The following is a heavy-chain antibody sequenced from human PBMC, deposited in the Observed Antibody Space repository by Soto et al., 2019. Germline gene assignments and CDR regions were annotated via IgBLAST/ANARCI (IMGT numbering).Heavy chain of an antibody. D-gene: IGHD3-16*01. J-gene: IGHJ6*02. CDR2: IYYSGST. V-gene: IGHV4-31*03. CDR3: ARDAVMITFGGVYYYYGMDV. CDR1: GGSISSGGYY. Sequence: SETLSLTCTVSGGSISSGGYYWSWIRQHPGKGLEWIGYIYYSGSTYYNPSLKSRVTISVDTSKNQFSLKLSSVTAADTAVYYCARDAVMITFGGVYYYYGMDVWGQGTTVTVSS.